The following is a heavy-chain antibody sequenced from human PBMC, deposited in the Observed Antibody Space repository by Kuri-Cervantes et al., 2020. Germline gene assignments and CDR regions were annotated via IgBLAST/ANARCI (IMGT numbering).Heavy chain of an antibody. CDR1: GGSISSYY. J-gene: IGHJ3*02. D-gene: IGHD3-16*02. Sequence: SETLSLTCTVSGGSISSYYWSWIRQPPGKGLEWIGYIYYSGSTNYNPSRKSRVTISVDTSKNQFSLKLSSVTAADTAVYYCARVGREYEIWGSYRYSFDAFDIWGQGTMVTVSS. CDR3: ARVGREYEIWGSYRYSFDAFDI. CDR2: IYYSGST. V-gene: IGHV4-59*01.